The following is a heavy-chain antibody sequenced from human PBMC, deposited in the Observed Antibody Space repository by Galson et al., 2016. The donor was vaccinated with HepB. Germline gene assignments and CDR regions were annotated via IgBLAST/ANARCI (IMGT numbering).Heavy chain of an antibody. CDR3: TRDGPDYGDYINFDY. V-gene: IGHV1-69*06. CDR2: INPFFGAP. D-gene: IGHD4-17*01. J-gene: IGHJ4*02. Sequence: SVKVSCKASGDSLSRYAVTWVRQAPGLGLEWMGGINPFFGAPNYAQKFQGRVTITADKSTRTAYIELSSLKSDDTAVYYCTRDGPDYGDYINFDYWGQGTLVTVSS. CDR1: GDSLSRYA.